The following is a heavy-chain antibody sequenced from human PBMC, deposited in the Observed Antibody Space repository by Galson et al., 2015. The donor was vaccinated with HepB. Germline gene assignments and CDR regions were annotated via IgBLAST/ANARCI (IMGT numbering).Heavy chain of an antibody. Sequence: SLRLSCAASGFRFTRSWMHWVRQAPGKGLVWISHIDVDGSRTTYADSVKGRFTISRDNAKNTVSLQMDSLTADDTAVYYCARSRVAASGIAQFYYGLDIWGQGTTVTVSS. CDR3: ARSRVAASGIAQFYYGLDI. CDR1: GFRFTRSW. D-gene: IGHD6-13*01. CDR2: IDVDGSRT. J-gene: IGHJ6*02. V-gene: IGHV3-74*03.